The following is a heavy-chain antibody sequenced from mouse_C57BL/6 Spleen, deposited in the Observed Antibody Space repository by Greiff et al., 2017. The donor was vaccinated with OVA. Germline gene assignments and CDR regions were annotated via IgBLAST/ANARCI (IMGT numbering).Heavy chain of an antibody. CDR1: GYTFTSYW. CDR3: ARGGRGSSYSYYFDY. J-gene: IGHJ2*01. Sequence: VQLQQPGAELVKPGASVKMSCKASGYTFTSYWITWVKQRPGQGLEWIGDIYPGSGSTNYNEKFKSKATLTVDTSSSTAYMQLSSLTSEDSAVYYCARGGRGSSYSYYFDYWGQGTTLTVSS. D-gene: IGHD1-1*01. CDR2: IYPGSGST. V-gene: IGHV1-55*01.